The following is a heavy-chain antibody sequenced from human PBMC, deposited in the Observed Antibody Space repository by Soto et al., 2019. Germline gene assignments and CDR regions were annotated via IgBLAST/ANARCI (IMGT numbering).Heavy chain of an antibody. CDR2: ISGSGGST. Sequence: GGSLRLSCAASGFTVSGHYMSWVRQAPGKGLEWVSAISGSGGSTYYADSVKGRFTISRDNSKNTLYLQMNSLRAEDTAVYYCAKGNPLGPDWFDPWGQGTLVTVSS. V-gene: IGHV3-23*01. J-gene: IGHJ5*02. CDR3: AKGNPLGPDWFDP. CDR1: GFTVSGHY.